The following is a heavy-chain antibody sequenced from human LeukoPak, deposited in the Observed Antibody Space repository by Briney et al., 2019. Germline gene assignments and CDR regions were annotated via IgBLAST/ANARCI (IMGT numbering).Heavy chain of an antibody. Sequence: GGSLRLSCAASGFIFSSYAMHWVRQAPGKGLEWVAVISYDGNNKFYADSVKGRFIISRDNSRKTLHLQMFRVRTEDMAVYFCARDRGRQAVAGTYDAFDIWGLGTVVTVSS. D-gene: IGHD6-19*01. CDR1: GFIFSSYA. CDR2: ISYDGNNK. V-gene: IGHV3-30*04. J-gene: IGHJ3*02. CDR3: ARDRGRQAVAGTYDAFDI.